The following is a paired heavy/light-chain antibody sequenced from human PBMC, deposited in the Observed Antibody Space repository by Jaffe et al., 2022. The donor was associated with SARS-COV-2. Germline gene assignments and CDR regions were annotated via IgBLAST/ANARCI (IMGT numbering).Heavy chain of an antibody. CDR2: ISPSGGTT. V-gene: IGHV3-23*01. CDR1: GLTFSSCV. CDR3: ARDSSSYSPRPDGFDP. J-gene: IGHJ5*02. D-gene: IGHD6-6*01. Sequence: EVQLSESGGGYIQPGGSLRLSCAASGLTFSSCVMGWVRQAPGKGLEWVSSISPSGGTTYYTDSVKGRFTISRDNSKNTLYLQMNSLRVEDTAVYYCARDSSSYSPRPDGFDPWGQGTLVIVSS.
Light chain of an antibody. V-gene: IGKV1-17*01. Sequence: DIQMTQSPSSLSASVGDRVTITCRASQGFTNDLGWYQQKPGKAPKRLIYDASSLQSGVPSRFSGSGSGTEFTLTISSLQPEDFATYYCLQYKNYPLTFGQGTKVEVK. CDR2: DAS. J-gene: IGKJ1*01. CDR3: LQYKNYPLT. CDR1: QGFTND.